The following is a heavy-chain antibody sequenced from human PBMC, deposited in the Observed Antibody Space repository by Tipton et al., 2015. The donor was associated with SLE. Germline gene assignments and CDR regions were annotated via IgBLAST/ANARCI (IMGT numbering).Heavy chain of an antibody. D-gene: IGHD3-10*01. J-gene: IGHJ4*02. CDR2: IYHSGST. V-gene: IGHV4-4*02. CDR3: ARQRLQQAGDYFDY. Sequence: TLSLTCAVSGGSISSSNWWTWVRQSPDKGLEWIGEIYHSGSTTYNPSLESRVTISMDTSLNQFSLKVTSVTAADTAVYYCARQRLQQAGDYFDYWGQGTLVTVSS. CDR1: GGSISSSNW.